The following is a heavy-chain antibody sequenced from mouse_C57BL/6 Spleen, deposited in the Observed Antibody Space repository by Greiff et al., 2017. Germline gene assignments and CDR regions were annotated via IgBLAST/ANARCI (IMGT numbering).Heavy chain of an antibody. CDR2: LLPGSGST. V-gene: IGHV1-9*01. Sequence: QVQLQQSGAELMKPGASVKLSCKATGYTFTGYWIEWVKQRPGHGLEWIGELLPGSGSTNYNEKFKGKATFTADTSSNTAYMQLSSLTTEDSAIYYCARKGINTVVAPPYAMDYWGQGTSVTVAS. CDR3: ARKGINTVVAPPYAMDY. D-gene: IGHD1-1*01. CDR1: GYTFTGYW. J-gene: IGHJ4*01.